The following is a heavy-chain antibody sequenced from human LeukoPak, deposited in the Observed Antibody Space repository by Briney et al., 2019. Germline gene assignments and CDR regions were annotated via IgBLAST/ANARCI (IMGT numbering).Heavy chain of an antibody. CDR1: GGSISSGGYY. J-gene: IGHJ4*02. CDR3: ARDAGVGATILDY. CDR2: IYHSGST. V-gene: IGHV4-30-2*01. D-gene: IGHD1-26*01. Sequence: PSETLSLTCTVSGGSISSGGYYWSWIRQPPGKGLEWIGYIYHSGSTYYNPSLKSRVTISVDRSKNQFSLKLSSVTAADTAVYYCARDAGVGATILDYWGQGTLVTVSS.